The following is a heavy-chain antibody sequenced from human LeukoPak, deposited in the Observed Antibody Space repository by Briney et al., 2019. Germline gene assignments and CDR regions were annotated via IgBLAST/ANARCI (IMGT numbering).Heavy chain of an antibody. CDR1: GLTFSDAW. D-gene: IGHD5-12*01. Sequence: GGSLRLSCAVSGLTFSDAWMSRVRQAPGKGLEWVARISASGSTNYAAPVNARFTASRDDSKTTVYLQMNSLTTEDTAVYYCTTAPTRGWLPYFDNWGQGTVVTVSS. V-gene: IGHV3-15*01. CDR2: ISASGST. J-gene: IGHJ4*02. CDR3: TTAPTRGWLPYFDN.